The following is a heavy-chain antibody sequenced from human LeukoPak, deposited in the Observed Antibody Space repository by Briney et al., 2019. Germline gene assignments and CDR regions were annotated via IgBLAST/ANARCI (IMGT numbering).Heavy chain of an antibody. CDR3: ARTGDFWSGYFDP. J-gene: IGHJ5*02. CDR1: GGSISSYY. CDR2: IYYSGST. D-gene: IGHD3-3*01. V-gene: IGHV4-59*01. Sequence: KPSETLSLTCTVSGGSISSYYWSWIRQPPGKGLEWIGYIYYSGSTNYNPSLKSRVTISVDTSKNQFSLKLSSVTAADTAVYYCARTGDFWSGYFDPWGQGTLVTVSS.